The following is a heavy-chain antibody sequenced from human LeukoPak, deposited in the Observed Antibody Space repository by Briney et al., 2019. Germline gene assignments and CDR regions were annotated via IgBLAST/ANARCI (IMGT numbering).Heavy chain of an antibody. J-gene: IGHJ6*02. V-gene: IGHV4-59*01. CDR1: GGSISSYY. CDR3: ARIPQYYYGMDV. Sequence: SETLSLTCTVPGGSISSYYWSWIRQPPGKGLEWIGYIYYSGSTNYNPSLKSRVTISVDTSKNQFSLKLSSVTAADTAVYYCARIPQYYYGMDVWGQGTTVTVSS. D-gene: IGHD2-21*01. CDR2: IYYSGST.